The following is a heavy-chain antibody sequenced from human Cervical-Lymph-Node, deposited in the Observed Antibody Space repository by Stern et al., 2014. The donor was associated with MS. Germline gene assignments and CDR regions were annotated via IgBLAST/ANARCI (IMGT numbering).Heavy chain of an antibody. D-gene: IGHD3-10*02. CDR3: ARVFGYYYFDN. CDR1: GFTFSSYW. J-gene: IGHJ4*02. V-gene: IGHV3-74*02. Sequence: EVQLLESGGGLVQPGGSLRISCAASGFTFSSYWMHWVRQAPGKGLVWVSRINSEGSTTNYADSVRGRFTISRDNAKNTLYLQMNSLRAEDTAVYYCARVFGYYYFDNWGQGTLVTVSS. CDR2: INSEGSTT.